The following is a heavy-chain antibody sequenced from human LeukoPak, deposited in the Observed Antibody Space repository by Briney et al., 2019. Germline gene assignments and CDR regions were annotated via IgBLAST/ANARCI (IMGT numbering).Heavy chain of an antibody. Sequence: SETLSLTCTVSGGSISSGGYYWSWIRQHPGKVLEWIGYNYYSGSTYYNPSLKSRVTISVDTSKNQFSLKLSSVTAADTAVYYCARMGYYYDSSGYYPIPDYWGQGTLVTVSS. CDR1: GGSISSGGYY. J-gene: IGHJ4*02. CDR3: ARMGYYYDSSGYYPIPDY. D-gene: IGHD3-22*01. CDR2: NYYSGST. V-gene: IGHV4-31*03.